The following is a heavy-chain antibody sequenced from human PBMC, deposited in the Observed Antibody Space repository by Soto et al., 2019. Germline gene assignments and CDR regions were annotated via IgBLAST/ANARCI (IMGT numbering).Heavy chain of an antibody. J-gene: IGHJ5*02. V-gene: IGHV3-74*01. Sequence: EMQLVESGGGLVQPGGPLALSGAAPGFTFSVYGFHWVGQAPGKGSLWVSRMNRDGSDTYYADSVKGRLTISGDNARNTVYLQMNSRRVEDTAVYYCAREGMGFSNWFDPLGQGTLVTVSS. CDR1: GFTFSVYG. CDR3: AREGMGFSNWFDP. CDR2: MNRDGSDT. D-gene: IGHD2-8*01.